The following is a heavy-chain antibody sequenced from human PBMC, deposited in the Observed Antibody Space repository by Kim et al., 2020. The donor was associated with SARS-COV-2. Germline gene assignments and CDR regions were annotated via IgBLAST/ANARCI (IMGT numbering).Heavy chain of an antibody. Sequence: SETLSLTCTVSGGSISSGGYYWSWIRQHPGKGLEWIGYIYYSGSTYYNPSLKSRVTISVDTSKNQFSLKLSSVTAADTAVSYCARTYYDSSGYYWGYYFDYWGQGTLVTLSS. J-gene: IGHJ4*02. D-gene: IGHD3-22*01. CDR1: GGSISSGGYY. CDR3: ARTYYDSSGYYWGYYFDY. CDR2: IYYSGST. V-gene: IGHV4-31*03.